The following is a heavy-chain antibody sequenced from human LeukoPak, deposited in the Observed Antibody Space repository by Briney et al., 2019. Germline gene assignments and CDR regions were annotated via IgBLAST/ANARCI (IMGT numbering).Heavy chain of an antibody. CDR1: GYTFTSYD. V-gene: IGHV1-8*01. Sequence: ASVKVSCKASGYTFTSYDINWVRQATGQGLECMGWRNPNSGNTGYAQKFQGRVTMTRNTSISTAYMELSSLRSEDTAVYYCARGFYYYDSSGYYPDSIDYFGQGTLVTVSS. D-gene: IGHD3-22*01. CDR2: RNPNSGNT. J-gene: IGHJ4*02. CDR3: ARGFYYYDSSGYYPDSIDY.